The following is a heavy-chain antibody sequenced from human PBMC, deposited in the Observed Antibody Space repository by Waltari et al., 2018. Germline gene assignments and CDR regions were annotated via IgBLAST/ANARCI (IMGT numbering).Heavy chain of an antibody. D-gene: IGHD1-7*01. V-gene: IGHV3-74*01. Sequence: EVQLVESGGGLVQPGGSLGLSCAASGFTFSNSWMHWGRQAPGKGLVWVSRIDFDGRDTSYSDSVKGRFTVSRDNAKNPLFLQMNSLRAEDTAVYYYARGRLGTGTYSWGQGTLVTVSS. CDR1: GFTFSNSW. J-gene: IGHJ4*02. CDR3: ARGRLGTGTYS. CDR2: IDFDGRDT.